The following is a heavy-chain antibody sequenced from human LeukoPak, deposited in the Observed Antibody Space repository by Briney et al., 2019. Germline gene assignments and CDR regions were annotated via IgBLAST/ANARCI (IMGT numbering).Heavy chain of an antibody. CDR2: IKSDGSST. J-gene: IGHJ4*02. CDR3: ARSSVGTCFDY. Sequence: GGSLRLSCAASGFTFSSHWMHWVRQAPGKGLVWVSRIKSDGSSTAYADSVKGRFTISRDNAKDTLHLQMNSLRAEDTAVYYCARSSVGTCFDYWGQGTPVTVSS. CDR1: GFTFSSHW. D-gene: IGHD1-1*01. V-gene: IGHV3-74*01.